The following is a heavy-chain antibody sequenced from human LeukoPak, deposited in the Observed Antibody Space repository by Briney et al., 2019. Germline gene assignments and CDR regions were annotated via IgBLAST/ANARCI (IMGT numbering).Heavy chain of an antibody. CDR3: ARDRDGYYGMDV. J-gene: IGHJ6*02. CDR2: INPNSGGT. CDR1: GYTCTGYY. D-gene: IGHD3-10*01. Sequence: ASVKVSCKASGYTCTGYYMHWVRQAPGQGLEWMGWINPNSGGTNYAQKFQGRVTMTRDTSISTAYMELSRLRSDDTAVYYCARDRDGYYGMDVWGQGTTVTVSS. V-gene: IGHV1-2*02.